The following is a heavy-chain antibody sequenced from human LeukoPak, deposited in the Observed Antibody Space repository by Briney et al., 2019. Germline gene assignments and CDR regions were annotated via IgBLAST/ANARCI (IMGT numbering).Heavy chain of an antibody. CDR1: GFTFSNYA. CDR2: LLGGGDST. V-gene: IGHV3-23*01. CDR3: VTYYYVYGTFDY. Sequence: TGGSLRLSCAASGFTFSNYAMSWVRQAPGKGLEWVSGLLGGGDSTYYADSVKGRFTISRDNSKNTLFLQMNSLRAEDTAIYYCVTYYYVYGTFDYWGQGTLVTVSS. J-gene: IGHJ4*02. D-gene: IGHD3-10*02.